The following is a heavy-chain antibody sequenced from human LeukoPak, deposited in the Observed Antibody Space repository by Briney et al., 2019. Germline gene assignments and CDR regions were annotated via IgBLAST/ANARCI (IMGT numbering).Heavy chain of an antibody. V-gene: IGHV4-31*03. J-gene: IGHJ4*02. CDR2: IYYSGST. CDR1: GGSISSGGYY. Sequence: SETLSLTCTVSGGSISSGGYYWSWIRQHPGKGLEWIGYIYYSGSTYYNPSLKSRVTISVDTSKNQFSLKLSSVTAADTAVYYCARDPGYSSGWPGYFDYWGQGTLVTVSS. D-gene: IGHD6-19*01. CDR3: ARDPGYSSGWPGYFDY.